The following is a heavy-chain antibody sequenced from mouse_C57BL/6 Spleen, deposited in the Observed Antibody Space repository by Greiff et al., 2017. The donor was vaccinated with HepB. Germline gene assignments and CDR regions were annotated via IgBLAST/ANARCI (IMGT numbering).Heavy chain of an antibody. J-gene: IGHJ2*01. V-gene: IGHV1-81*01. D-gene: IGHD2-4*01. CDR1: GYTFTSYG. CDR3: ARGEDDYDGGARFDY. Sequence: VQLLQSGAELARPGASVKLSCKASGYTFTSYGISWVKQRTGQGLEWIGEIYPRSGNTYYNEKFKGKATLTADKSSSTAYMELRSLTSEDSAVYFCARGEDDYDGGARFDYWGQGTTLTVSS. CDR2: IYPRSGNT.